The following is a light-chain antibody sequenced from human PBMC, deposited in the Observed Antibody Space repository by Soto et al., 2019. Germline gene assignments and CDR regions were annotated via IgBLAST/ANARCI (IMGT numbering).Light chain of an antibody. CDR1: QGISSY. J-gene: IGKJ4*01. V-gene: IGKV1-8*01. CDR2: AAS. Sequence: AIRMTQSPSSFSASTGDRVTITCRASQGISSYLAWYQQKPGKAPKLLIYAASTLQSGVPSRFSGSGSGTDFTLTISCLLSEDFATYYCQQYYSPSLTFGGGTKVDIK. CDR3: QQYYSPSLT.